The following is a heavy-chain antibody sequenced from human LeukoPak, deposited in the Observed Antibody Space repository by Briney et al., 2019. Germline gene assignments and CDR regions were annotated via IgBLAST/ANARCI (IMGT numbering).Heavy chain of an antibody. V-gene: IGHV1-2*02. Sequence: GASVKVSCKASRYTFTGYYMHWVRQAPGQGLEWMGWINPNSGGTNYAQKFQGRVTMTRDTSISTAYMELSRLRSDDTAVYYCARGGITMIVVVHDAFDIWGQGTMVTVSS. J-gene: IGHJ3*02. CDR1: RYTFTGYY. CDR3: ARGGITMIVVVHDAFDI. CDR2: INPNSGGT. D-gene: IGHD3-22*01.